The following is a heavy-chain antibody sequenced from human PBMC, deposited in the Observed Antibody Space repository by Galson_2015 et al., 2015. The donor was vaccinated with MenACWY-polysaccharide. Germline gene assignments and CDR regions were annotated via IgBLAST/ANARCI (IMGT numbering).Heavy chain of an antibody. CDR2: IRSRGANT. CDR1: GFTFTSYA. V-gene: IGHV3-23*01. J-gene: IGHJ5*02. Sequence: LRLSCAASGFTFTSYAMSWVRQAPGKGLEWVSAIRSRGANTYYADSVKGRFTISRDNSKNTLYLQMNSLRAEDTAVYYCAKDSTDFWSVAGRFDHWGQGTLVTVSS. D-gene: IGHD3-3*01. CDR3: AKDSTDFWSVAGRFDH.